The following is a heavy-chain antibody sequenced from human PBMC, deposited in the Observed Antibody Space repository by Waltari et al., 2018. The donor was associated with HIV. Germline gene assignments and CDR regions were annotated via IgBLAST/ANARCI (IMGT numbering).Heavy chain of an antibody. J-gene: IGHJ4*02. CDR1: GFIFRTYS. D-gene: IGHD2-2*01. CDR3: ARDYCSSTSCTVDY. CDR2: ISVSRRTI. Sequence: EVQLVESGGGLVQTGGSLGLSCAASGFIFRTYSMTWVGQAPGKGREGFSQISVSRRTIYCADLLKGRCTISRDNANKSRYLQMNSLRAEDTAVYYCARDYCSSTSCTVDYWGQGTLVTVSS. V-gene: IGHV3-48*01.